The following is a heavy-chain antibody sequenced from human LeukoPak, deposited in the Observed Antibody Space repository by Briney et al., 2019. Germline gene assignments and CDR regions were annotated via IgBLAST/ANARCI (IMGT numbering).Heavy chain of an antibody. CDR2: IKSKADGATT. D-gene: IGHD6-13*01. CDR1: GFTFTSAW. CDR3: AKEVAAAGCFWFDP. V-gene: IGHV3-15*01. Sequence: GGSLRLSCAASGFTFTSAWMNWVRQASGKGLERVGRIKSKADGATTDYAAPVKGRFTISRDNSKNTLYLQMNSLRAEDTAVYYCAKEVAAAGCFWFDPWGQGTLVTVSS. J-gene: IGHJ5*02.